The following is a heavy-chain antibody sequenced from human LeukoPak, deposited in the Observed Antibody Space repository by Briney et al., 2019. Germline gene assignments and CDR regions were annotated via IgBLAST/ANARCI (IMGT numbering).Heavy chain of an antibody. Sequence: GGSLRLSCAASGFTLSSNYMSWVRQAPGKGPEWVSVIYSGGSTYYADSVKGRFTISRDNSKNTLYLQMNSLRAEDTAVYYCARYHYDFWSGYFDYGGQGTLVTVSS. V-gene: IGHV3-66*02. CDR3: ARYHYDFWSGYFDY. D-gene: IGHD3-3*01. J-gene: IGHJ4*02. CDR1: GFTLSSNY. CDR2: IYSGGST.